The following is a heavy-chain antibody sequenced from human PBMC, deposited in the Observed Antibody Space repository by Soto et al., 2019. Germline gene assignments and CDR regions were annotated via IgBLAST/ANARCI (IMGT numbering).Heavy chain of an antibody. CDR1: GFTFSSYA. J-gene: IGHJ3*02. CDR2: ISSNGGST. V-gene: IGHV3-64*01. CDR3: ARVSVSLRDAFDI. D-gene: IGHD3-10*01. Sequence: GGSLRLSCAACGFTFSSYAMHWVRQAPGKGLEYVSAISSNGGSTYYANSVKGRFTISRDNSKNTLYLQMGSLRAEDMAVYYCARVSVSLRDAFDIWGQGTMVTVSS.